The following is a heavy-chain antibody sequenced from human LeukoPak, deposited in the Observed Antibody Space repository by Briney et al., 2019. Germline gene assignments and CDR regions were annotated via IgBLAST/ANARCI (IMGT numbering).Heavy chain of an antibody. V-gene: IGHV4-39*02. CDR3: ARRVGFYGSGSLNYFDP. CDR1: GGSIDSSSYY. D-gene: IGHD3-10*01. Sequence: SETLSLTCAVSGGSIDSSSYYWGWIRQPPGKGLEWIGSIFRTGSTYYSASLKSRVSISVDTSKDHIALKLTSVTAADTAVYFCARRVGFYGSGSLNYFDPWGQGILVSVS. CDR2: IFRTGST. J-gene: IGHJ5*01.